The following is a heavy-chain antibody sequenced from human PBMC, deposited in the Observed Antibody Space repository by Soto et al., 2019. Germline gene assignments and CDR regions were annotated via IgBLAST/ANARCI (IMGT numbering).Heavy chain of an antibody. V-gene: IGHV3-30*18. Sequence: PGGSLRLSCAASGFTFSSYGMHWVRQAPGKGLEWVAVISYDGSNKYYADSVKGRFTISRDNSKNTLYLQMNSLGAEDTAVYYCAKDGPPEHYDRSGQHLDYWGQGTLVTVSS. CDR1: GFTFSSYG. J-gene: IGHJ4*02. CDR2: ISYDGSNK. CDR3: AKDGPPEHYDRSGQHLDY. D-gene: IGHD3-22*01.